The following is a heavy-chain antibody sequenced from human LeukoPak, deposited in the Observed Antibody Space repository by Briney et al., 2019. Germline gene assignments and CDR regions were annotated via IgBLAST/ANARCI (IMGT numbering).Heavy chain of an antibody. D-gene: IGHD3-3*01. CDR1: GVSFSGYY. J-gene: IGHJ5*02. CDR2: INHSGST. CDR3: ARGGLGLRFLESANWFDP. V-gene: IGHV4-34*01. Sequence: SETLSLTCAVYGVSFSGYYWSWIRQPPGKGLEWIGEINHSGSTNYNPSLKSRVTISVDTSKNQFSLKLSSVTAADTAVYYCARGGLGLRFLESANWFDPWGQGTLVTVSS.